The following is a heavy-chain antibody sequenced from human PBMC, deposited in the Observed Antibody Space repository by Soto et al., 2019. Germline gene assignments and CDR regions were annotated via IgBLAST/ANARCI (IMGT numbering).Heavy chain of an antibody. CDR1: GGSINSYY. V-gene: IGHV4-59*08. D-gene: IGHD3-10*01. CDR2: VHHSWGS. J-gene: IGHJ6*02. CDR3: ARQGFGPLHGLVDV. Sequence: QVQLQESGPGLVKPSETLSLSCTVSGGSINSYYWSWIRQSPGKRMEWIGYVHHSWGSSYNPSLQSRVAISLDTSKRQFSLKAISVTNTDTAVYYSARQGFGPLHGLVDVWGQGTTVTVSS.